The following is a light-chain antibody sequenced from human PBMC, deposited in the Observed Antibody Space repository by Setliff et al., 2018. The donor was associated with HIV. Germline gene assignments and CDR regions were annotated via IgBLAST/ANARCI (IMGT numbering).Light chain of an antibody. CDR3: PLYSGTWV. CDR2: TTT. J-gene: IGLJ3*02. Sequence: QAVVTQEPSLTVSPGGTVTLTCASSTGAVTSGHLPSWFQQKPGQAPRVLVSTTTNRHSWTPARFSGFLLGGKAALTLSGVQPEDEADYYCPLYSGTWVFGGGTKGTVL. V-gene: IGLV7-43*01. CDR1: TGAVTSGHL.